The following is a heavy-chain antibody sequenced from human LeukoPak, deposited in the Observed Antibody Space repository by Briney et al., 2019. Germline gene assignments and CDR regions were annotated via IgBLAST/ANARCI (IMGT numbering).Heavy chain of an antibody. CDR3: AKEAVRKFDFDY. CDR1: SDSINNKIYY. V-gene: IGHV4-39*02. CDR2: IYYSGST. D-gene: IGHD1-14*01. Sequence: SETLSLTCTVSSDSINNKIYYWGWIRQPPGQGLEWIGSIYYSGSTYYNPSLKSRVTISVDTSKNQFFLKLSSVTAADTAVYYCAKEAVRKFDFDYWGQGTLVTVSS. J-gene: IGHJ4*02.